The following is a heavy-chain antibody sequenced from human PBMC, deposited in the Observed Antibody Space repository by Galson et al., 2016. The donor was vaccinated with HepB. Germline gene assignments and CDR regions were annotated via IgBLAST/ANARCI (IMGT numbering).Heavy chain of an antibody. V-gene: IGHV3-23*01. CDR3: VQGGTAPAV. J-gene: IGHJ6*04. CDR1: GFTFSNYG. Sequence: SLRLSCAASGFTFSNYGMTWVRQAPGKGLEVVSSISRSGDSTDYADSVKGRLTISRDNSKNTLSLQMNSLTADDTAIYYCVQGGTAPAVWGKGTTVTVSS. CDR2: ISRSGDST.